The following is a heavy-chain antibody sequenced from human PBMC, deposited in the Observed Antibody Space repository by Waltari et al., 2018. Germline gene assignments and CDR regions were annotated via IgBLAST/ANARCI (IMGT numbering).Heavy chain of an antibody. J-gene: IGHJ6*03. CDR1: GGSFSGYY. CDR3: ARGRGRQAAAGTQARGGYYYMDV. D-gene: IGHD6-13*01. Sequence: QVQLQQWGAGLLKPSETLSLTCAVYGGSFSGYYWSWIRQPPGKGLEWIGEISQSGSTNYTPVLKSRVTISVDTSKNQFSLKLSSVTAADTAVYYCARGRGRQAAAGTQARGGYYYMDVWGKGTTVTVSS. CDR2: ISQSGST. V-gene: IGHV4-34*01.